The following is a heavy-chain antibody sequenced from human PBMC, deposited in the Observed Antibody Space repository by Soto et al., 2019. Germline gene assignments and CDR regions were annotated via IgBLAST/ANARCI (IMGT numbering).Heavy chain of an antibody. J-gene: IGHJ5*02. V-gene: IGHV4-30-2*01. CDR3: ARDRGFDSWFDP. Sequence: SETLSLTCAVSGGSISSGGYSWSWIRQPPGKGLEWIGYIYHSGSTYYNPSLKSRVTISVDRSKNQFSLKLSSVTAADTAVYYCARDRGFDSWFDPWGQGTLVTVSS. D-gene: IGHD3-10*01. CDR2: IYHSGST. CDR1: GGSISSGGYS.